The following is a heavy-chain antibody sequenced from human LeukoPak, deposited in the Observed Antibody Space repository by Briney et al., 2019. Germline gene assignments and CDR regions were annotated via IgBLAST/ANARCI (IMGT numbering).Heavy chain of an antibody. J-gene: IGHJ3*02. CDR3: ASSPLVGATTLYAFDI. CDR1: GASVSNYD. V-gene: IGHV4-59*02. Sequence: SETLSLTCTVSGASVSNYDWSWIRQPPGKGLEWIGYVYYSGRTNYNPSLESRVTISVDTSKNQFSLKLSSVTAADTAVYYCASSPLVGATTLYAFDIWGQGTMVTVSS. D-gene: IGHD1-26*01. CDR2: VYYSGRT.